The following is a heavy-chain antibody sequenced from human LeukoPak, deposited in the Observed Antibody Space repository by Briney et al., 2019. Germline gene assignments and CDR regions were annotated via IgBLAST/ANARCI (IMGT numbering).Heavy chain of an antibody. D-gene: IGHD6-19*01. CDR1: GFNFGDYA. CDR3: TRDPPEFSAGWYAGY. J-gene: IGHJ4*02. V-gene: IGHV3-49*04. Sequence: PGRSLRLSCIGSGFNFGDYAISWVRQTPGKGLEWVSLIRSKAHGGTTEYAASVKGRLNMSRDDSKSIAYLQMNSLKTEDTALYYCTRDPPEFSAGWYAGYWGQGTLVTVSS. CDR2: IRSKAHGGTT.